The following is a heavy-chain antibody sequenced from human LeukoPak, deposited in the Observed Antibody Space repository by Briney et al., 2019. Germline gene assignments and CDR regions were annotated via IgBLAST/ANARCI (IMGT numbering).Heavy chain of an antibody. CDR1: GYTFTSYG. V-gene: IGHV1-18*01. CDR2: ISAYNGNT. D-gene: IGHD6-13*01. J-gene: IGHJ5*02. Sequence: ASVKVSCKASGYTFTSYGISWVRQAPGQGLEWMGWISAYNGNTNYAQKLQGRVTMTADTSTSTAYMELRSLRSDDTAVYYCARDPDTWASAAAGVNWFDPWGQGTLVTVSS. CDR3: ARDPDTWASAAAGVNWFDP.